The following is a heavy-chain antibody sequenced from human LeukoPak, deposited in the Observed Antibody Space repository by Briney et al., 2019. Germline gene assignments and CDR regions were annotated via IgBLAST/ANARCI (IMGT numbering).Heavy chain of an antibody. V-gene: IGHV1-24*01. CDR3: ATYGVVGDVYYFDY. Sequence: ASVKVSCKVSGYTLTELSMHWVRQAPGKGLEWMGGFDPEDGETIYAQKFQGRVTTTEDTSTDTAYMELSSLRSEDTAVYYCATYGVVGDVYYFDYWGQGTLVTVSS. CDR2: FDPEDGET. J-gene: IGHJ4*02. CDR1: GYTLTELS. D-gene: IGHD1-26*01.